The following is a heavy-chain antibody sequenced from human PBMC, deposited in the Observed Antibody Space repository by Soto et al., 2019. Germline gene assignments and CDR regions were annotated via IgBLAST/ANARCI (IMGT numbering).Heavy chain of an antibody. CDR1: GFTFSSYG. CDR2: ISYDGSNK. CDR3: AKDMTDYYGMDV. J-gene: IGHJ6*02. D-gene: IGHD2-21*02. Sequence: GGSLRLSCAASGFTFSSYGMHWVRQAPGKGLEWVAVISYDGSNKYYADSVKGRFTISRDNSKNTLYLQMNSLRAEDTAVYYCAKDMTDYYGMDVWGQGTTVTVSS. V-gene: IGHV3-30*18.